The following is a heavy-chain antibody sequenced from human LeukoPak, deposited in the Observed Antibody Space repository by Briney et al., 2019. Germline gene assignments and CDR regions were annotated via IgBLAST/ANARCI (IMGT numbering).Heavy chain of an antibody. CDR1: GFTFTSSA. Sequence: VKVSCKASGFTFTSSAMQWVRQARGQRLEWIGWIVVGSGNTNYAQKFRERVTITRDMSTSTAYMELSSLRSEDTAVYYCAADGMNYGDFDYWGQGTLVTVSS. J-gene: IGHJ4*02. CDR3: AADGMNYGDFDY. CDR2: IVVGSGNT. V-gene: IGHV1-58*02. D-gene: IGHD4-17*01.